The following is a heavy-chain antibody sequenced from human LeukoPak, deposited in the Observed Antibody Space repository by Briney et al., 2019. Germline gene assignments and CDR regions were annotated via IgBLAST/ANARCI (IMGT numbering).Heavy chain of an antibody. J-gene: IGHJ3*02. CDR1: GYTFTSYG. D-gene: IGHD1-20*01. Sequence: ASVKVSCKASGYTFTSYGIGWVRQAPGQGLEWMGWISAYNGNTNYAQKLQGRVTMTTDTSTSTAYMELRSLRSDDTAVYYCASFNWNDAAGAFDIWGQGTMVTVSS. CDR2: ISAYNGNT. V-gene: IGHV1-18*01. CDR3: ASFNWNDAAGAFDI.